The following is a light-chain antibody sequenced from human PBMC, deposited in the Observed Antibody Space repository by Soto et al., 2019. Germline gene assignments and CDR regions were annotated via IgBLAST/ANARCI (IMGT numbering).Light chain of an antibody. Sequence: EIVLTQSPGTLPLSLGKRATLXXRASQSVSNNDLAWYQQKPDQAPXVRIYGATNRASGIPDRFSGSGSGTDFTLTISRLEPEDFAVYYCQQYGSSGTFGPGTKVEIK. CDR1: QSVSNND. CDR2: GAT. J-gene: IGKJ4*02. V-gene: IGKV3-20*01. CDR3: QQYGSSGT.